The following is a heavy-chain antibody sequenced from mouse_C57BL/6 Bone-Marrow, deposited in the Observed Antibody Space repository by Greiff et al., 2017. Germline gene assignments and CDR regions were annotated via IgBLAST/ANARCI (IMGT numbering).Heavy chain of an antibody. CDR1: GYTFTDYY. Sequence: VHVKQSGPVLVKPGASVKMSCKASGYTFTDYYMNWVKQSHGKSLEWIGVINPYNGGTSYNQKFKGKATLTVDKSSSTAYMELNSLTSEDSAVYYCARGAGTIAYWGQGTLVTVSA. V-gene: IGHV1-19*01. D-gene: IGHD4-1*01. CDR2: INPYNGGT. CDR3: ARGAGTIAY. J-gene: IGHJ3*01.